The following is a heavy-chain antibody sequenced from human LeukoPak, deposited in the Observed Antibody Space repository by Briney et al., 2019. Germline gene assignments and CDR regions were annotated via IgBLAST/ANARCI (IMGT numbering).Heavy chain of an antibody. D-gene: IGHD3-10*01. CDR2: INPGGSEK. V-gene: IGHV3-7*03. CDR3: ARHRDYFDS. Sequence: GGSLTLSCAASGFTFNTHWMTWVRPPPGKGLEWVANINPGGSEKYYLHSVKGRFTISRDDAKNSLYLQMNSLRVEDTAVYYCARHRDYFDSWGLGTLVTVSS. J-gene: IGHJ4*02. CDR1: GFTFNTHW.